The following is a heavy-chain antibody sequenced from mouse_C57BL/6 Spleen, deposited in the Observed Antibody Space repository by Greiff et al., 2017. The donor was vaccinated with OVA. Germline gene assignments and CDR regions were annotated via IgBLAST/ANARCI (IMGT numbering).Heavy chain of an antibody. CDR1: GYTFTSYW. CDR3: ARYGLDDYEAWFAY. J-gene: IGHJ3*01. D-gene: IGHD2-4*01. CDR2: IDPSDSET. Sequence: HVQLQPPWAELVRPGSSVKLSCKASGYTFTSYWMHWVKQRPIQGLEWIGNIDPSDSETHYNQKFKDKATLTVDKPSSTAYMQLSSLTSEDSAVYYCARYGLDDYEAWFAYWGQGTLVTVSA. V-gene: IGHV1-52*01.